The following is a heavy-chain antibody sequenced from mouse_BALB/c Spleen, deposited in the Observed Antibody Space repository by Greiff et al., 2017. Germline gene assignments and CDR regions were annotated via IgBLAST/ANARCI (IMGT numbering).Heavy chain of an antibody. CDR2: ISTYYGDA. J-gene: IGHJ4*01. D-gene: IGHD2-9*01. V-gene: IGHV1S137*01. CDR3: ARPYYGYDEDYYAMDY. Sequence: VQRMESGAELVRPGVSVKISCKGSGYTFTDYAMHWVKQSHAKSLEWIGVISTYYGDASYNQKFKGKATMTVDKSSSTAYMELARLTSEDSAIYYCARPYYGYDEDYYAMDYWGQGTSVTVSS. CDR1: GYTFTDYA.